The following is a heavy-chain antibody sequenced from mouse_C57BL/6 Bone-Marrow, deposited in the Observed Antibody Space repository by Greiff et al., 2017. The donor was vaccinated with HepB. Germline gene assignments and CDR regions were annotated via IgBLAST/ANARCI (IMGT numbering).Heavy chain of an antibody. Sequence: EVQLQQSGPELVKPGASVKISCKASGYSFTGYYMNWVKQSPEKSLEWIGEINPSTGGTTYNQKFKAKATLTVDKSSSTAYMQLKSLTSEDSAVYYCARARPYYYGSSYWYFDVWGTGTTVTVSS. D-gene: IGHD1-1*01. J-gene: IGHJ1*03. CDR2: INPSTGGT. CDR1: GYSFTGYY. CDR3: ARARPYYYGSSYWYFDV. V-gene: IGHV1-42*01.